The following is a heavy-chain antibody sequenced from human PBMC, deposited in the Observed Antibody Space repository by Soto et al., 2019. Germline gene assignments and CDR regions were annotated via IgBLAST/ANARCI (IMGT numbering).Heavy chain of an antibody. Sequence: PSETLSLTCTLAGGSISSVDYYWSWIRQPPGKGLEWIGYIYYSGSTYYNPSLKSRVTISVDTSKNQFSLKLSSVTAADTAVYYCARASGKLWFGELFLFDYWGQGTLVTVSS. D-gene: IGHD3-10*01. CDR1: GGSISSVDYY. J-gene: IGHJ4*02. CDR2: IYYSGST. V-gene: IGHV4-30-4*01. CDR3: ARASGKLWFGELFLFDY.